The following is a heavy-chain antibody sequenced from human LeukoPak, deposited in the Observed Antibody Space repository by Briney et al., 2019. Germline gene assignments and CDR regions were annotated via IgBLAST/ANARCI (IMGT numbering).Heavy chain of an antibody. CDR3: ARGKVVRGVLRGYYYYGMDV. CDR2: INHSGST. Sequence: SETLSLTCAVYGGSFSGYYWSWIXQPPGXGLEWIGEINHSGSTNYNPSLKSRVTISVDTSKNQFSLKLSSVTAADTAVYYCARGKVVRGVLRGYYYYGMDVWGQGTTVTVSS. V-gene: IGHV4-34*01. D-gene: IGHD3-10*01. J-gene: IGHJ6*02. CDR1: GGSFSGYY.